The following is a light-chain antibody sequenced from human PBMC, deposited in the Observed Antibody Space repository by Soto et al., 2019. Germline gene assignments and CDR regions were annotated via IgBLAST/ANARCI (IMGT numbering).Light chain of an antibody. Sequence: QPVLTQPPSASGTPGQRVTISCSGGSSNIGSDTVNWYQHLPGTAPKLLISTNNQRPSGVPDRFSGSKSGTSASLTISGLQSEDEAEYYCASWDDSLNGYVFGTGTKLTVL. CDR3: ASWDDSLNGYV. J-gene: IGLJ1*01. CDR1: SSNIGSDT. CDR2: TNN. V-gene: IGLV1-44*01.